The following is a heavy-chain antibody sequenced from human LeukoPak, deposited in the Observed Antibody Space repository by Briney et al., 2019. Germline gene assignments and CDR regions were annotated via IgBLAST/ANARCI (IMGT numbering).Heavy chain of an antibody. V-gene: IGHV4-34*01. Sequence: PSETLSLTCAVYGGSSSGYYWSWIRQPPGKGLEWIGEINHSGSTNYNPSLKSRVTISVDTSKNQFSLKLSSVTAADTAVYYCARGPPYCSGGSCYLNWFDPWGQGTLVTVSS. J-gene: IGHJ5*02. CDR2: INHSGST. D-gene: IGHD2-15*01. CDR1: GGSSSGYY. CDR3: ARGPPYCSGGSCYLNWFDP.